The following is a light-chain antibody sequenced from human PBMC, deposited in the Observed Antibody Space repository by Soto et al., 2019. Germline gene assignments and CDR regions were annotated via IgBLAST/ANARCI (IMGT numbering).Light chain of an antibody. CDR1: QSVSSSY. J-gene: IGKJ2*01. CDR3: QHYGSSSYT. CDR2: GAS. Sequence: EIVLTQSPGTLSLSPGERATLSCRASQSVSSSYLAWYQQKPGKAPRRLIYGASSRATGTPARFSGSGSGTDFALTISSLEPEDFAVYYCQHYGSSSYTFGEGTKLEIK. V-gene: IGKV3-20*01.